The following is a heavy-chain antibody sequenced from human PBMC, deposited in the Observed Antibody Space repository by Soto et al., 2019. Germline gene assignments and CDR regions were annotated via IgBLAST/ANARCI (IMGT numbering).Heavy chain of an antibody. D-gene: IGHD6-6*01. V-gene: IGHV4-59*01. CDR3: ARDSSSSEDYYGMDV. J-gene: IGHJ6*02. CDR2: AYYSGFT. Sequence: SETLSLTCTVSGGSISSYYWNWIRQPPGEGLESIGYAYYSGFTSYNPSLKSRVTISVDTSKNQFSLKLSSVTAADTAVYYCARDSSSSEDYYGMDVWGQGTTVTVSS. CDR1: GGSISSYY.